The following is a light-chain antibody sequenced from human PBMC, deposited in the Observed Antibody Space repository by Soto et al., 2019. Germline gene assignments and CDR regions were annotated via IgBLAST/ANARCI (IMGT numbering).Light chain of an antibody. CDR2: DVS. CDR1: QSVSSY. Sequence: EIVLTQSQATLSLSPGERATLSCRASQSVSSYLAWYQQKPGQAPSLLIYDVSNRATGIPARFSGSGSGTDFTLTISSLEPEDFAVYYCQQRSNLPFTFGPGTKVDIK. CDR3: QQRSNLPFT. J-gene: IGKJ3*01. V-gene: IGKV3-11*01.